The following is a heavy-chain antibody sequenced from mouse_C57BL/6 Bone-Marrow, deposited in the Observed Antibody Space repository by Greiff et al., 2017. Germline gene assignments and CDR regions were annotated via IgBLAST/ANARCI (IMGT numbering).Heavy chain of an antibody. Sequence: VQLQQSGAELARPGASVKLSCKASGYTFTSYGISWVKQRTGQGLEWIGEIYPRSGNTYYNEKFKGKATLTADKSSSTAYMQLRSLTSEYSAVYCWARRVRWFAFADWGQGTLVTVSA. CDR3: ARRVRWFAFAD. V-gene: IGHV1-81*01. CDR1: GYTFTSYG. D-gene: IGHD2-3*01. J-gene: IGHJ3*01. CDR2: IYPRSGNT.